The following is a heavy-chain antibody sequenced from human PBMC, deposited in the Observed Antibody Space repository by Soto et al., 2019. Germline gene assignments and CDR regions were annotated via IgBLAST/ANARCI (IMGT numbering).Heavy chain of an antibody. CDR2: IYYSGST. D-gene: IGHD2-8*01. CDR3: ARHANGVTSD. J-gene: IGHJ4*02. V-gene: IGHV4-59*08. CDR1: SGSIINNY. Sequence: QVQLQGSGPRLVKPSETLSLTCTVSSGSIINNYWSWIRQPPGKGLEWIAYIYYSGSTYYNPSLPSRVILSVDTSKNQFSLNLNSVTAADPAVYYCARHANGVTSDWVQGTLVTVSS.